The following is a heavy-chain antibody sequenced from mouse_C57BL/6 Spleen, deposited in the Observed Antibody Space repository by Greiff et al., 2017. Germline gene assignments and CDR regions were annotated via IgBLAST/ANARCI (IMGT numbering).Heavy chain of an antibody. CDR1: GYTFTSYW. CDR3: ARWGTKDYAMDY. D-gene: IGHD1-1*01. J-gene: IGHJ4*01. CDR2: IHPNSGST. Sequence: QVHVKQPGAELVKPGASVKLSCKASGYTFTSYWMHWVKQRPGQGLEWIGMIHPNSGSTNYNEKFKSKATLTVDKSSSTAYMQLSSLTSEDSAVYYCARWGTKDYAMDYWGQGTSVTVSS. V-gene: IGHV1-64*01.